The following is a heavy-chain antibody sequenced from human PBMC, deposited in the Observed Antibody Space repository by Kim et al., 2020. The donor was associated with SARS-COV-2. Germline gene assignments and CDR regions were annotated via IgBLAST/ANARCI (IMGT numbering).Heavy chain of an antibody. J-gene: IGHJ4*02. CDR3: ARLPLSIAAAGIYFDY. Sequence: SETLSLTCTVSGGSISSSSYYWGWIRQPPGKGLEWIGSIYYSGSTYYNPSLKSRVTISVDTSKNQFSLKLSSVTAADTAVYYCARLPLSIAAAGIYFDYWGQGTLVTVSS. D-gene: IGHD6-13*01. CDR2: IYYSGST. V-gene: IGHV4-39*01. CDR1: GGSISSSSYY.